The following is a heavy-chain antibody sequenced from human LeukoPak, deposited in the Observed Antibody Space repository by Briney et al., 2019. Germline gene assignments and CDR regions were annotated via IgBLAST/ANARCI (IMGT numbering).Heavy chain of an antibody. Sequence: GGPLRLSCVASGISFSTYGMHWVRQDPGKGLEWVAFIQKDGNNKHHADSVKGRFTISRDNSKNTLYLQMNSLRPEDTAVYYCAPGLDFFDYWGQGIPVTVSS. CDR1: GISFSTYG. CDR3: APGLDFFDY. CDR2: IQKDGNNK. V-gene: IGHV3-30*02. J-gene: IGHJ4*02.